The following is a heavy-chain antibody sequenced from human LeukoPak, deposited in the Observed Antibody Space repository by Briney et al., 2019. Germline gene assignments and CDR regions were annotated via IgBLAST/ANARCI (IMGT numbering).Heavy chain of an antibody. V-gene: IGHV5-51*01. CDR2: IYPGDSDT. CDR3: ARLAFCGGGCYRTTPGYFQY. CDR1: GYSFTSYW. D-gene: IGHD2-21*02. Sequence: GESLKISCKGSGYSFTSYWIGWVRQMPGKGLEWMGIIYPGDSDTKYSPSFQGQVTISADKSINTVYLQWSSLKASDTAMYYCARLAFCGGGCYRTTPGYFQYWGQGTLVTVSS. J-gene: IGHJ1*01.